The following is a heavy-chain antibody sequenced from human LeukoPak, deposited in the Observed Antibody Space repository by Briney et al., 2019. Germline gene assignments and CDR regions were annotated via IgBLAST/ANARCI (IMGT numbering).Heavy chain of an antibody. J-gene: IGHJ4*02. D-gene: IGHD3-22*01. V-gene: IGHV3-21*01. CDR3: TSRGINYYDSGGFTY. CDR2: ISSSSTYI. Sequence: GGSLRLSCAASGFTFSSYWMSWVRQAPGKGLEWVSSISSSSTYIYYAGSVKGRFTISRDNAKNSLYLQVNSLRAEDTAVYYCTSRGINYYDSGGFTYWGQGTLVTVSS. CDR1: GFTFSSYW.